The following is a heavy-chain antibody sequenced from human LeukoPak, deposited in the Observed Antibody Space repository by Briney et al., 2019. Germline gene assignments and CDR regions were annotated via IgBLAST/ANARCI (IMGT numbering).Heavy chain of an antibody. CDR2: ISSSGSTI. Sequence: GGSLRLSCAASGFTFSSYEMNWVRQAPGKGLEWVSYISSSGSTIYYADSVKGRFTISRDNAKNSLYLQMNSLRAEDTAVYYCARQWNYYDSSAFDYWGQGTLVTVSS. V-gene: IGHV3-48*03. CDR3: ARQWNYYDSSAFDY. J-gene: IGHJ4*02. CDR1: GFTFSSYE. D-gene: IGHD3-22*01.